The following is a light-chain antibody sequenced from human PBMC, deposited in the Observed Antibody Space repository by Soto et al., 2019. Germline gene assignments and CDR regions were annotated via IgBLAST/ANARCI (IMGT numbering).Light chain of an antibody. Sequence: QPVLTQPPSASGTPGQRVTISCSGSSSNIGSNYVYWYQQLPGTAPKLLIYRNNQRPSGVPDRFSGSKSGTSASLAISGRRSEAEADYYCAAWDDSLSGVVFGGGTKLTVL. CDR2: RNN. V-gene: IGLV1-47*01. CDR3: AAWDDSLSGVV. J-gene: IGLJ2*01. CDR1: SSNIGSNY.